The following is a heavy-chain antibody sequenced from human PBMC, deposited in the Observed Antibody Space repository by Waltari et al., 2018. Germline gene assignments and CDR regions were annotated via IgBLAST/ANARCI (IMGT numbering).Heavy chain of an antibody. J-gene: IGHJ4*02. CDR1: GDSMTGYY. V-gene: IGHV4-59*01. D-gene: IGHD3-10*01. CDR2: IFSLGGT. CDR3: ARQTDFDSNTYYFFDH. Sequence: QVRLQESGPGLIRPSETLSLTCTVSGDSMTGYYWTWIRHPPGKGLEWIGYIFSLGGTKYNSSLGSRVTISVDTSKSQFSLLLTSVTAADTAVYYCARQTDFDSNTYYFFDHWGRGRLVIVSS.